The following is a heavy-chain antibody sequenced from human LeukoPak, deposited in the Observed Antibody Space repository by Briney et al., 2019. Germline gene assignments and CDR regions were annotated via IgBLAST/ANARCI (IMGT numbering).Heavy chain of an antibody. V-gene: IGHV3-23*01. D-gene: IGHD1-26*01. CDR1: GFTVSSNY. CDR3: AKRGAEVGATVAPGDY. J-gene: IGHJ4*02. CDR2: ISGSGGST. Sequence: GGSLRLSCAASGFTVSSNYMRWVRQAPGKGLEWVSAISGSGGSTYYADSVKGRFTISSDNSKNTLYLQMNSLRAEDTAVYYCAKRGAEVGATVAPGDYWGQGTLVTVSS.